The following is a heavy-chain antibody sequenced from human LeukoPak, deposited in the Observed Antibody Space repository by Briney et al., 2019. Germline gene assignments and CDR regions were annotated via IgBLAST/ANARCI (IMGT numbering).Heavy chain of an antibody. CDR1: GGSISGSSYY. CDR2: IYYSGST. V-gene: IGHV4-39*07. CDR3: ASVFTYYDSSGYIDY. J-gene: IGHJ4*02. Sequence: SETLPLTCTVSGGSISGSSYYWGWIRQPPGKGLEWIGSIYYSGSTYYNPSLKSRVTISVDTSKNQFSLKLSSVTAADTAVYYCASVFTYYDSSGYIDYWGQGTLVTVFS. D-gene: IGHD3-22*01.